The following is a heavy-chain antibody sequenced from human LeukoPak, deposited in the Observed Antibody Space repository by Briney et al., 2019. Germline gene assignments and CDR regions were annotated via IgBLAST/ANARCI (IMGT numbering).Heavy chain of an antibody. CDR3: ARGDANRWFDP. D-gene: IGHD4/OR15-4a*01. J-gene: IGHJ5*02. CDR1: GGSISSYY. CDR2: IYYSGST. Sequence: SETLSPTCTVSGGSISSYYWSWIRQPPGKGLEWIGYIYYSGSTNYNPSLKSRVTISVDTSKNQFSLKLSSVTAADTAVYYCARGDANRWFDPWGQGTLVTVSS. V-gene: IGHV4-59*01.